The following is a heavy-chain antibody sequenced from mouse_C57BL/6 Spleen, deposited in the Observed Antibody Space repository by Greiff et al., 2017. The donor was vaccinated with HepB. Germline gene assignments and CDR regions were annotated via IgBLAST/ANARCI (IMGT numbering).Heavy chain of an antibody. J-gene: IGHJ4*01. CDR2: ISSGGSYT. V-gene: IGHV5-6*01. D-gene: IGHD3-3*01. Sequence: EVQGVESGGDLVKPGGSLKLSCAASGFTFSSYGMSWVRQTPDKRLEWVATISSGGSYTYYPDSVKGRFTISRDNAKNTLYLQMSSLKSEDTAMYYCARQKGDVEAMDYWGQGTSVTVSS. CDR3: ARQKGDVEAMDY. CDR1: GFTFSSYG.